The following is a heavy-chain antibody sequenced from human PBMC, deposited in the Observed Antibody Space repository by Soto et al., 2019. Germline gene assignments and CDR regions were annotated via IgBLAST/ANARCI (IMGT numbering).Heavy chain of an antibody. CDR3: ARDRVESGYPEYFQH. J-gene: IGHJ1*01. CDR1: GFTVSSNY. Sequence: VQLVESGGGSIQPGGSLRLSCAASGFTVSSNYMSWVRQAPGKGLEWVSVIYSGGSTYYADSVKGRFTISRDNSKNTLYIQMNSLRAEDTAVYYCARDRVESGYPEYFQHWGQGTLVTVSS. D-gene: IGHD3-22*01. V-gene: IGHV3-53*01. CDR2: IYSGGST.